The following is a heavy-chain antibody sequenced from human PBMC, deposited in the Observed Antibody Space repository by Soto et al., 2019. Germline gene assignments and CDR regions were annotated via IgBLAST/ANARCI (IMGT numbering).Heavy chain of an antibody. J-gene: IGHJ6*03. D-gene: IGHD4-17*01. CDR1: GYAFSQFY. Sequence: QVQLVQSGAEVKKPGASVKVSCKASGYAFSQFYIHWMRQAPGQGREWMGWINPNSGRTKFAQNLKGWVTMTRDTSIKSVYMELSSLRSDATAVYYCARDSCRTTATLDYYYFYMDVWGKGTTVTVSS. CDR2: INPNSGRT. CDR3: ARDSCRTTATLDYYYFYMDV. V-gene: IGHV1-2*04.